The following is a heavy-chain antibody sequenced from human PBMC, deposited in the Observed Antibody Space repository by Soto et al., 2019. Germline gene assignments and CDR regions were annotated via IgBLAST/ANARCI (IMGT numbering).Heavy chain of an antibody. J-gene: IGHJ4*02. V-gene: IGHV3-33*01. CDR3: ARDLLEPSSGWPLDY. CDR2: IWYDGSNK. D-gene: IGHD6-19*01. Sequence: HPGGSLRLSCAASGFTFSSYGMHWVRQAPGKGLEWVAVIWYDGSNKYYADSVKGRFTISRDNSKNTLYLQMNSLRAEDTAVYYCARDLLEPSSGWPLDYWGQGTLVTVSS. CDR1: GFTFSSYG.